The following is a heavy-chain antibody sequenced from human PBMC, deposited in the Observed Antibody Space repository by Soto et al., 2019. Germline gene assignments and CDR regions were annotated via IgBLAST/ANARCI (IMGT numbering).Heavy chain of an antibody. D-gene: IGHD2-8*02. CDR3: NTGVFNSGGVDQ. Sequence: EVQLVDSGGGLVKPGGSLRLSCAASGFGFSNAWMSWVRQAPGQGLEWVGRIKSKAHGGTTDYAAFVRGRFTISRDDSKNTLYLQMDGLETEDTAVYYCNTGVFNSGGVDQWGQGTLVTVSS. CDR1: GFGFSNAW. CDR2: IKSKAHGGTT. J-gene: IGHJ4*02. V-gene: IGHV3-15*01.